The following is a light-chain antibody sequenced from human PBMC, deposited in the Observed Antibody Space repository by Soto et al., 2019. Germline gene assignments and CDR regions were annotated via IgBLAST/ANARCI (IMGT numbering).Light chain of an antibody. CDR2: AAS. CDR3: QQSYSTPR. Sequence: DFQMTKSPSSLSASVGDRVTITHRASQSISSYLNWYQQKPGKAPKLLIYAASSFQSRVPSRFSRSVSVTDFTLTISILQPEDFATYYCQQSYSTPRFGGGTKVEIK. J-gene: IGKJ4*02. V-gene: IGKV1-39*01. CDR1: QSISSY.